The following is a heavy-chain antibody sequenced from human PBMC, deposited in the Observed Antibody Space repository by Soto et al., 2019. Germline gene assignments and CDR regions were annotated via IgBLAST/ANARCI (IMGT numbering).Heavy chain of an antibody. CDR3: ARGSRVKIPAASGRDYYYHGLDV. J-gene: IGHJ6*02. Sequence: QVQLQQWGAGLLKPSETLSLTCAVYGGSFRGYYWSWIRQPLGNGLEWIGEINHRGSTNYNPSVKSRVTISVDTSKNQFSLKLDSVTAADTAVYYCARGSRVKIPAASGRDYYYHGLDVWGQGTAVTVSS. D-gene: IGHD6-25*01. V-gene: IGHV4-34*01. CDR1: GGSFRGYY. CDR2: INHRGST.